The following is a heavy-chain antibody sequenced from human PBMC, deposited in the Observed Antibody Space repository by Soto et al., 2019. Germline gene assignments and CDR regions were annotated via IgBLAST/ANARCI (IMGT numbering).Heavy chain of an antibody. D-gene: IGHD3-9*01. CDR2: IDAGNGNT. V-gene: IGHV1-3*01. CDR1: GYTFTRNA. J-gene: IGHJ4*02. CDR3: ARSDTDYSTFDY. Sequence: QVQLVQSGAEVKKPGASVKVSCKASGYTFTRNAIHWVRQAPGQRLEWIGKIDAGNGNTKYSQKFQGRVTITRDTSACAAYMELSTLGSEDTSIYYCARSDTDYSTFDYWGQGTLVTVSS.